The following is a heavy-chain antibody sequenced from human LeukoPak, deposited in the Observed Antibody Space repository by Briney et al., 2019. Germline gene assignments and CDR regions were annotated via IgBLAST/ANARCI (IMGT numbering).Heavy chain of an antibody. CDR1: GGSFGGYY. CDR3: ARSVLRYYGSGKNWFDP. V-gene: IGHV4-34*01. J-gene: IGHJ5*02. CDR2: INHSGST. Sequence: SETLSLTCAVYGGSFGGYYWSWIRQPPGKGLEWIGEINHSGSTNYNPSLKSRVTISVDTSKNQFSLKLSSVTAADTAVYYCARSVLRYYGSGKNWFDPWGQGTLVTVSS. D-gene: IGHD3-10*01.